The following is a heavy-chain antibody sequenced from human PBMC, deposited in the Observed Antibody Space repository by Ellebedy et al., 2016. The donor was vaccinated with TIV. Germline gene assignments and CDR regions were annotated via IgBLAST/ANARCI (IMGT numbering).Heavy chain of an antibody. J-gene: IGHJ4*02. CDR2: ISYSGSA. Sequence: MPSETLSLTCTVSGGPISSGGYYWSWNRQHQGKGLEWIGYISYSGSAYYNPSLKSRVTLSVDTSENHFPLELSSVTAADTAVYYCASGGVYTYFFDYWGQGTLVTVSS. CDR1: GGPISSGGYY. V-gene: IGHV4-31*03. CDR3: ASGGVYTYFFDY. D-gene: IGHD2-8*01.